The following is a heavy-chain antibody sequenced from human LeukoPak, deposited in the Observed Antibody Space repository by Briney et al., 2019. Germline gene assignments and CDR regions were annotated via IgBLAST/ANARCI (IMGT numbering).Heavy chain of an antibody. Sequence: GGSLRLSCAASGFTFSSYAMSWVRQAPGKGLEWVSSISSSSSYIYYADSVKGRFTISRDNAKNSLYLQMNSLRAEDTAVYYCARGLTMIVVVPDYWGQGTLVTVSS. CDR3: ARGLTMIVVVPDY. D-gene: IGHD3-22*01. CDR2: ISSSSSYI. J-gene: IGHJ4*02. CDR1: GFTFSSYA. V-gene: IGHV3-21*01.